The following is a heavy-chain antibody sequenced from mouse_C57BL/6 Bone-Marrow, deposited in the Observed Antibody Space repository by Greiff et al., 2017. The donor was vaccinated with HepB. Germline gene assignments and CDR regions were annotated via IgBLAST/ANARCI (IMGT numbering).Heavy chain of an antibody. Sequence: VQLQQSGPELVKPGASVKISCKASGYSFTDYNMNWVKQSNGKSLEWIGVINPNYGTTSYNPKFKGKATLTVDQSSSTAYMQLNSLTSEDSAVYYCARTHYYGSSCAMDYWGQGTSVTVSS. V-gene: IGHV1-39*01. CDR2: INPNYGTT. D-gene: IGHD1-1*01. CDR3: ARTHYYGSSCAMDY. CDR1: GYSFTDYN. J-gene: IGHJ4*01.